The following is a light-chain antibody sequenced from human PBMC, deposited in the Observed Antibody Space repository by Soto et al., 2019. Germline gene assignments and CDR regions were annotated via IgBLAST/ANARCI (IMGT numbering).Light chain of an antibody. J-gene: IGLJ2*01. CDR3: HSYDSSLTVVV. CDR1: SSNIGAGYD. CDR2: GNS. V-gene: IGLV1-40*01. Sequence: QSVLTQPPSVSGAPGQRVTISCTGSSSNIGAGYDVHWYQQLPGTAPKLLVYGNSNRPAWVPDRFSGSKSGTSASLAITGLQAEDEADYYCHSYDSSLTVVVFGGGTKLTVL.